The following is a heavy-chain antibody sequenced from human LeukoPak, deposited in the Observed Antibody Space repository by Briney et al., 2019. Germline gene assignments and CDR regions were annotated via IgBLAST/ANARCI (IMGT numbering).Heavy chain of an antibody. CDR2: LSYSGST. CDR3: ARARGSSSSVDQ. D-gene: IGHD6-6*01. V-gene: IGHV4-59*08. J-gene: IGHJ4*02. CDR1: GDSISNNYY. Sequence: SETLSLTCTVSGDSISNNYYWSWIRQPPGKGLEWIAYLSYSGSTKYNPSLKSRVTIFVDTSNNQFSLRLTSVTAADTAVYYWARARGSSSSVDQSGQGTLVTVSS.